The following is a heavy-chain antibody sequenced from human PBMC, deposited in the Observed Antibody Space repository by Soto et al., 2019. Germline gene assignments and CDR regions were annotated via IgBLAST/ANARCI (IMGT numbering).Heavy chain of an antibody. D-gene: IGHD3-10*01. CDR3: VKNSGWFNT. J-gene: IGHJ5*02. Sequence: QLLQSGGGLVQPGGSLTLSCAASGFTFGTTDMSWVRQAPGEGLEWVSTIDGSGGITYYADSVKGRFTISRDKSRNTVDLQMNSLRGDDTALYYCVKNSGWFNTWGQGARVTVSS. V-gene: IGHV3-23*01. CDR1: GFTFGTTD. CDR2: IDGSGGIT.